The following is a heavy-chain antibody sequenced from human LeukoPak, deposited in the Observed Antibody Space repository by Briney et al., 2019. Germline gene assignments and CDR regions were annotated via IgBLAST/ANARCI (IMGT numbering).Heavy chain of an antibody. Sequence: ASVKVSCKASGYTFTGYYLHWVRQAPGQGLEWMGWIHPNSGGTNYAQKFQGRVTMTRDTSISTAYLDLSRLRSDDTAVYYCARIVVRDANNYKDYWGQGTLVTVSS. CDR3: ARIVVRDANNYKDY. D-gene: IGHD5-24*01. J-gene: IGHJ4*02. CDR1: GYTFTGYY. V-gene: IGHV1-2*02. CDR2: IHPNSGGT.